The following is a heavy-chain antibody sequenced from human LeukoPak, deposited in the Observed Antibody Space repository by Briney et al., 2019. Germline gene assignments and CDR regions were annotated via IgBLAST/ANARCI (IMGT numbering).Heavy chain of an antibody. CDR3: ARQQMYFYDSGGWHYYGMDV. Sequence: GGSLRLSCAASGFTFSSYEMNWVRQAPGKGLEWVSNIIGSGSTIYYADSVKGRFTISRDNAKNSLYLQMNSLRAEDTAVYYCARQQMYFYDSGGWHYYGMDVWGQGTTVTVSS. CDR2: IIGSGSTI. CDR1: GFTFSSYE. J-gene: IGHJ6*02. D-gene: IGHD3-22*01. V-gene: IGHV3-48*03.